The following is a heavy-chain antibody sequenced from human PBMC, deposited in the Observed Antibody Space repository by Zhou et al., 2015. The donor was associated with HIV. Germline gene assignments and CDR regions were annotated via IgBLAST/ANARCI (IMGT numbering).Heavy chain of an antibody. D-gene: IGHD6-19*01. CDR3: AKESSGWYSGDFQY. V-gene: IGHV3-30-3*01. Sequence: QVQLVESGGGVVQPGRSLRLSCAASGFTFSGHAMHWVRQAPGKGLEWLAVISYDGVYENYADSVRGRFTISRDNSKTTLNLQMSSLRADDTAVYYCAKESSGWYSGDFQYWGQGTLVIVSS. CDR1: GFTFSGHA. J-gene: IGHJ1*01. CDR2: ISYDGVYE.